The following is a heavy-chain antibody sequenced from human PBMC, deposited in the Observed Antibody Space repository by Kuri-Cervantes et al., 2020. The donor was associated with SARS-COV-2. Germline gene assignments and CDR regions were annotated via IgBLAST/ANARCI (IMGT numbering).Heavy chain of an antibody. D-gene: IGHD3-10*01. J-gene: IGHJ4*02. Sequence: ASVKVSCKASGYTFTGYYIHWVRQAPGPGLEGMGWLNPNTGGTNYAQKFQGGVTLTRDTSHTTACMELTRLTSDDSAVYFCARGEAARGLMVVFKWRGAGPLHFWGQGTLVTVSS. CDR3: ARGEAARGLMVVFKWRGAGPLHF. CDR2: LNPNTGGT. V-gene: IGHV1-2*02. CDR1: GYTFTGYY.